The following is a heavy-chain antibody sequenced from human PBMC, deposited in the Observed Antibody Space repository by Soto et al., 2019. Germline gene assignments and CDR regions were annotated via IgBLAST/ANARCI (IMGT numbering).Heavy chain of an antibody. CDR2: IDTDGSRT. J-gene: IGHJ5*02. CDR1: GFTLRSYW. Sequence: EVQLVESGGGLVQPGGSLRLSCAASGFTLRSYWMHWVRQAPGKGPMWVSRIDTDGSRTTYADSVKGRFTISRDNAKNMMYLQMNSLRAEDTAVYYCVRDRPHNCFDTWGQGTLVTVSS. V-gene: IGHV3-74*01. D-gene: IGHD6-6*01. CDR3: VRDRPHNCFDT.